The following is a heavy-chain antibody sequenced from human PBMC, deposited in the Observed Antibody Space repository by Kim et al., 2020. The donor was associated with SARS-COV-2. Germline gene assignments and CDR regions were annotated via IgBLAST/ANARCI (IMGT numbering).Heavy chain of an antibody. J-gene: IGHJ4*02. CDR3: ARDSGSYGSGSYYVDY. CDR1: GFTFSSYG. V-gene: IGHV3-33*01. CDR2: IWYDGSNK. D-gene: IGHD3-10*01. Sequence: GGSLRLSCAASGFTFSSYGMHWVRQAPGKGLEWVAVIWYDGSNKYYADSVKGRFTISRDNSKNTLYLQMNSLRAEDTAVYYCARDSGSYGSGSYYVDYWGQGTLVTVSS.